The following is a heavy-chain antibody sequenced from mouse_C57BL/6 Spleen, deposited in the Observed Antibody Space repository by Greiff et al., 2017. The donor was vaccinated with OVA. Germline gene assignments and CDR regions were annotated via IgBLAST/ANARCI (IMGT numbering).Heavy chain of an antibody. CDR3: ARHDGYYSFAY. Sequence: EVKLVESGGGLVKPGGSLKLSCAASGFTFSSYTMSWVRQTPEQRLEWVATISGGGGNTYYPDSVKGRFTISRDNAKNTLYLQMSSLRSEDTALYYCARHDGYYSFAYWGQGTLVTVSA. D-gene: IGHD2-3*01. V-gene: IGHV5-9*01. J-gene: IGHJ3*01. CDR2: ISGGGGNT. CDR1: GFTFSSYT.